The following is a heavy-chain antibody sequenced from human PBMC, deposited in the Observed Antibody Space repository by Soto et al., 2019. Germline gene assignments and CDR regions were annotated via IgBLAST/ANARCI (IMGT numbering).Heavy chain of an antibody. CDR3: ARGKWFGESGFDY. V-gene: IGHV4-59*01. D-gene: IGHD3-10*01. CDR2: IYYTGYT. Sequence: QVQLQESGPGLVKPSEALSLTCTVSGGSISSYYWSWIRQPPGKGLEWIGYIYYTGYTNYNPSLKRRVTISVDTSKNQFSLNVSSVTAADTAVYYCARGKWFGESGFDYWGQGTLVTVSS. J-gene: IGHJ4*02. CDR1: GGSISSYY.